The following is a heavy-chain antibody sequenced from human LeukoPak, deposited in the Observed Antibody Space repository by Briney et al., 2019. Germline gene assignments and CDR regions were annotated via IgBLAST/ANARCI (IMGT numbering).Heavy chain of an antibody. V-gene: IGHV4-39*07. CDR3: ARAAADTEGLDYFDY. D-gene: IGHD6-13*01. CDR1: GGSISSSSYY. J-gene: IGHJ4*02. CDR2: IYYSGST. Sequence: SETLSLTCTASGGSISSSSYYWGWIRQPPGKGLEWIGSIYYSGSTYYNPSLKSRVTISVDTSKNQFSLKLSSVTAADTAVYYCARAAADTEGLDYFDYWGQGTLVTVSS.